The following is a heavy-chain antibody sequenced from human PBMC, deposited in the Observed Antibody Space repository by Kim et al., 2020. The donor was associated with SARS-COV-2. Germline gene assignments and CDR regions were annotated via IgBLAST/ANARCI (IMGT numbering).Heavy chain of an antibody. J-gene: IGHJ3*01. CDR2: RKR. Sequence: RKRYYADAVKGQFSISRYNAKNTVYLQMSSMGVEDTAVYYCARGGTGTFDVWGQGTMPTVSS. V-gene: IGHV3-74*01. D-gene: IGHD3-16*01. CDR3: ARGGTGTFDV.